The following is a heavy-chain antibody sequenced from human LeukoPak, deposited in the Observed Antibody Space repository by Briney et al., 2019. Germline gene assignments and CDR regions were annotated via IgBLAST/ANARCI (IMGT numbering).Heavy chain of an antibody. CDR3: ASSPGTGDSSGYYYCSFDY. J-gene: IGHJ4*02. CDR2: IIPIFSTA. D-gene: IGHD3-22*01. Sequence: SVKVSCKASGGTFSSYAISWVRQAPGQGLEWMGGIIPIFSTANYAQKFQGRVTITADESTSTAYMELSSLRSEDTAVYYCASSPGTGDSSGYYYCSFDYWGQGTLVTVSS. V-gene: IGHV1-69*13. CDR1: GGTFSSYA.